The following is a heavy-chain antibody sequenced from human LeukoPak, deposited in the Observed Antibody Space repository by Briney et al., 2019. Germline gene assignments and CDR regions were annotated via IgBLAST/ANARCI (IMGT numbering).Heavy chain of an antibody. CDR1: GDSISSGGYS. Sequence: SETLSLTCAVSGDSISSGGYSWSWIRQPPGKGLEWIGYIYHSGSTHYNPSLKSRATISVDTSKNHFSLKLTSVTAADTAVYYCARGTGGAAAADFDPWGQGTLVTVSS. V-gene: IGHV4-30-2*05. J-gene: IGHJ5*02. CDR3: ARGTGGAAAADFDP. D-gene: IGHD6-13*01. CDR2: IYHSGST.